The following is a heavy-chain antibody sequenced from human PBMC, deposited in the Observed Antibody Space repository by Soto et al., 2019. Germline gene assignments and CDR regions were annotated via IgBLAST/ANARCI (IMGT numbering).Heavy chain of an antibody. V-gene: IGHV1-18*01. Sequence: GASVKVSCKASGYTFTSYGISWVRQAPGQGLEWMGWISGNDGKTKYARKFQGRVTMTTDTSTSTAYMEMNSLRHDDTAVYYCARDFYPLAYYFDYWGQGTLGTVS. CDR3: ARDFYPLAYYFDY. CDR2: ISGNDGKT. J-gene: IGHJ4*02. CDR1: GYTFTSYG.